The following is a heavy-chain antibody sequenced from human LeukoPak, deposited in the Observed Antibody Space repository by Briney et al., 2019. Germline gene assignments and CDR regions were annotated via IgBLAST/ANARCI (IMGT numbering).Heavy chain of an antibody. Sequence: GGSLRLSCAVSGFSIGNYGMHWVRQAPDKGLEWVAMISHDGGVKYYGDSVKGRLTISRDNSENTLYLQMNSLRVEDTAVYYCARDLAVVVPAAPNYYYYYGMDVWGQGTTVTVSS. CDR1: GFSIGNYG. CDR2: ISHDGGVK. J-gene: IGHJ6*02. CDR3: ARDLAVVVPAAPNYYYYYGMDV. V-gene: IGHV3-30*03. D-gene: IGHD2-2*01.